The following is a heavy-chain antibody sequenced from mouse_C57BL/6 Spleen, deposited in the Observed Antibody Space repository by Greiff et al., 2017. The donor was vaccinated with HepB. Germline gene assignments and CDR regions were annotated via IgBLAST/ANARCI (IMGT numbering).Heavy chain of an antibody. Sequence: EVQLQQSGPELVKPGASVKISCKASGYSFTGYYMNWVKQSPEKSLEWIGEINPSTGGTTYNQKFKAKATLTVDKSSSTAYMQLKSLTSEDSAVYSCAAFGDFDYWGQGTTLTVSS. CDR3: AAFGDFDY. J-gene: IGHJ2*01. V-gene: IGHV1-42*01. CDR2: INPSTGGT. CDR1: GYSFTGYY.